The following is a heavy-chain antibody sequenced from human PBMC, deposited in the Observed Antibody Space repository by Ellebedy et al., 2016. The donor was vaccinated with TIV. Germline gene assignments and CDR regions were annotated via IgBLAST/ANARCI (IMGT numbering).Heavy chain of an antibody. CDR1: GYTFSELS. D-gene: IGHD2-15*01. CDR2: FDPEDGKT. V-gene: IGHV1-24*01. J-gene: IGHJ6*02. Sequence: AASVKVSCKVSGYTFSELSMHWVRQAPGKGLEWMGGFDPEDGKTIYAQKFQGRVTMTEDTSTDTAYMELSRLRSEDTAVYYCATDSRYCSGGRCYSYFHYAMDVWGQGTTVTVSS. CDR3: ATDSRYCSGGRCYSYFHYAMDV.